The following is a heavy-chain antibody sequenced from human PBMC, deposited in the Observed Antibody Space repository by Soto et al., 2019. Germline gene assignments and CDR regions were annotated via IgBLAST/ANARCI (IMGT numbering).Heavy chain of an antibody. CDR3: ARSGEYDLWSGWAPGLDV. Sequence: EVQLVESGGGLVKPGGSLRVSCAASGFSFSSYNMNWVRQAPGKGLEWVSSITSNCSNIFTADSVTGRFTISRDNAENSLSLQMNSLTAEDTAVYYCARSGEYDLWSGWAPGLDVWGQGTSVTVSS. V-gene: IGHV3-21*04. CDR1: GFSFSSYN. CDR2: ITSNCSNI. J-gene: IGHJ6*02. D-gene: IGHD3-3*01.